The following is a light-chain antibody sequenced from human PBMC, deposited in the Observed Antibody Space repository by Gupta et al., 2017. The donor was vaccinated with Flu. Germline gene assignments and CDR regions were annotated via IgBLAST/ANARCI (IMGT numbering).Light chain of an antibody. CDR3: YSTDSSGNHYV. CDR1: ALPKKY. CDR2: EDS. J-gene: IGLJ1*01. V-gene: IGLV3-10*01. Sequence: YELTQPPSVSVSPRQPARITGSGDALPKKYAYWYQQKSVQAPVLVIYEDSKRPSGIPERFSGSSSGTRATLTISGAQVEDEADYYCYSTDSSGNHYVFGTGTKVTVL.